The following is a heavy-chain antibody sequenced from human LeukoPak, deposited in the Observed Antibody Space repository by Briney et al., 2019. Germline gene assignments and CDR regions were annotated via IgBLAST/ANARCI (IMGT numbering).Heavy chain of an antibody. Sequence: SETLSLTCAVYGGSFSGYYWSWIRQPPGKGLEWIGEVNQSGSTNYNPSLKSRVTISVDTSKNQFSLKLSSVTAADTAVYYCATGFPLGIAARRRDYWGQGTLVTVSS. V-gene: IGHV4-34*01. CDR3: ATGFPLGIAARRRDY. J-gene: IGHJ4*02. D-gene: IGHD6-6*01. CDR2: VNQSGST. CDR1: GGSFSGYY.